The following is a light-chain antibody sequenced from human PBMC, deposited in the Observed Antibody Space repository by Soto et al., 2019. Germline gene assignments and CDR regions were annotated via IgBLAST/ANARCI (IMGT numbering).Light chain of an antibody. CDR1: QDIAIY. CDR2: AAS. CDR3: QHLRMYPST. Sequence: IQLNQSPSSLSASVGDRVTITCRASQDIAIYLAWYQQKPGEAPKLLIYAASTLYGGVPSRFSGSGSGTDFALTITSLQAEDFATYYCQHLRMYPSTFGGGTKVDIK. J-gene: IGKJ4*01. V-gene: IGKV1-9*01.